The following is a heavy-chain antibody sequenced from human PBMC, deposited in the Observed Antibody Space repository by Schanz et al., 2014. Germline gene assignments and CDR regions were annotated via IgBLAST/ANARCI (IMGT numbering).Heavy chain of an antibody. CDR1: GYTLTNFD. D-gene: IGHD6-13*01. Sequence: QVQLVQSGAEVKKPGASVKVSCKASGYTLTNFDINWVRQAPGQGLEWMGWMNPNSGTTGYAQKFQGRVTMTEDTSTDTAYMELSSLRSEDTAVYYCATDHIAAAGSQYFYYYGMGVWGQGTTVTVSS. CDR2: MNPNSGTT. J-gene: IGHJ6*02. CDR3: ATDHIAAAGSQYFYYYGMGV. V-gene: IGHV1-8*01.